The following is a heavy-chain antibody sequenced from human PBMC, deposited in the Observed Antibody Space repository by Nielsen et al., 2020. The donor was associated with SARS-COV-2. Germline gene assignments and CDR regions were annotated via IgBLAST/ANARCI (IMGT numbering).Heavy chain of an antibody. CDR1: GYTFTSYG. CDR2: ISAYNGNT. Sequence: ASVKVSCKASGYTFTSYGISWVRQAPGQGLEWMGWISAYNGNTNYAQKLQGRFTMTTDTSTSTAYMELRSLRSDDTAVYYCARDAGGMELLKDDFDYWGQGTLVTVSS. V-gene: IGHV1-18*01. CDR3: ARDAGGMELLKDDFDY. J-gene: IGHJ4*02. D-gene: IGHD1-26*01.